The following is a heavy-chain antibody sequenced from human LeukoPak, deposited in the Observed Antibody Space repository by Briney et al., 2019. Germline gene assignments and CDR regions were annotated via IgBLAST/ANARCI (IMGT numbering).Heavy chain of an antibody. Sequence: ASVKVSCKASGGTFSSYAISWVRQAPGQGLEWMGRIIPILGIANYAQKFQGRVTITADKSTSTAYMELSSLRSEDTAVYYCARLQSSSWPNWFDPWGQGTPVTVSS. CDR1: GGTFSSYA. CDR2: IIPILGIA. V-gene: IGHV1-69*04. CDR3: ARLQSSSWPNWFDP. D-gene: IGHD6-13*01. J-gene: IGHJ5*02.